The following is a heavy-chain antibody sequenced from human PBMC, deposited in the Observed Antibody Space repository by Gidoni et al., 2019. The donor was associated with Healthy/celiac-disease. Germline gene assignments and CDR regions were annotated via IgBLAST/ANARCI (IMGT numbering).Heavy chain of an antibody. CDR1: GGSFSGYY. CDR3: ARAYSSSWYDY. CDR2: INHSGST. Sequence: QVQLQQWGAGLLKPSETLSLTCAVSGGSFSGYYWSWIRQPPGKGLEWIGEINHSGSTNYNPSLKSRVTISVDTSKNQFSLKLSSVTAADTAVYYCARAYSSSWYDYWGQGTLVTVSS. V-gene: IGHV4-34*01. J-gene: IGHJ4*02. D-gene: IGHD6-13*01.